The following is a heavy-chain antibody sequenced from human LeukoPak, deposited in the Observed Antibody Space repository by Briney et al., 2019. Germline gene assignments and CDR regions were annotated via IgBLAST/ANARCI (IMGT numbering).Heavy chain of an antibody. CDR3: ARGRVATTERFGEYFYAYVWFDP. Sequence: GASVKVSCKASGYTFTSYDINWVRQATGQGLEWMGWMNPHSGNTGYAQKFQGRVTMTRNTSISTAYMELSSLRSEDTAVYYCARGRVATTERFGEYFYAYVWFDPWGQGSLVTVSS. D-gene: IGHD5-12*01. V-gene: IGHV1-8*01. CDR2: MNPHSGNT. J-gene: IGHJ5*02. CDR1: GYTFTSYD.